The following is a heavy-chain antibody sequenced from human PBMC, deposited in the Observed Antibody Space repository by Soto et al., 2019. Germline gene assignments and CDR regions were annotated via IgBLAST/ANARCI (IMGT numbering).Heavy chain of an antibody. CDR2: IVVGSGNT. J-gene: IGHJ4*02. V-gene: IGHV1-58*01. D-gene: IGHD3-10*01. Sequence: SVKVSCKASGFTFTSSAVQWVRQARGQRLEWIGWIVVGSGNTNYAQKFQERVTITRDMSTSTAYMELSSLRSEDTAVYYCAAEVYYGSGSYYNSLGYWGQGTLVTVS. CDR1: GFTFTSSA. CDR3: AAEVYYGSGSYYNSLGY.